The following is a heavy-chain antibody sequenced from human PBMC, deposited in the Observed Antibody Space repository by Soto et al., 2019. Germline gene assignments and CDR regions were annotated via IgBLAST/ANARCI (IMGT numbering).Heavy chain of an antibody. J-gene: IGHJ6*02. CDR1: GGSISSGDYY. Sequence: QVQLQESGPGLVKPSQTLSLTCTVSGGSISSGDYYWSWIRQPPGKGLEWIGYIYYRGTTYYNPSLKSRVTISVDTSKNQFSLKLSSVTAADTAMYYCARALIQLWPHYYYGMDVWGQGTTVTVSS. CDR3: ARALIQLWPHYYYGMDV. D-gene: IGHD5-18*01. CDR2: IYYRGTT. V-gene: IGHV4-30-4*01.